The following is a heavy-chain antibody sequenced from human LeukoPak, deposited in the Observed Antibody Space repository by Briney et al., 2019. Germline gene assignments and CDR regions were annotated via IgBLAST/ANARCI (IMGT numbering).Heavy chain of an antibody. V-gene: IGHV1-46*01. J-gene: IGHJ5*02. D-gene: IGHD3-22*01. Sequence: ASVKVSCKASGYTFTSYYMHWVRQAPGQGLEWMGIINPSGGSTSYAQKFQGRVTMTRDTSTSTVYMELSSLRSEDTAVYYCARDLYYYDSSGYYPGAWGQGTLVTLSS. CDR2: INPSGGST. CDR3: ARDLYYYDSSGYYPGA. CDR1: GYTFTSYY.